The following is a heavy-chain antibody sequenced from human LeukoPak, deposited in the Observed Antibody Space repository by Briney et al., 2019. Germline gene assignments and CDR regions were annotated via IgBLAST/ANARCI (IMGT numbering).Heavy chain of an antibody. CDR1: GFTFSNYN. D-gene: IGHD3-3*01. V-gene: IGHV3-21*01. Sequence: GGSLRLSCAASGFTFSNYNMNWVRQTPGKGLEWVSSISSSSSYIYYADSVKGRFTISRDNAKNSLYLQMNSLRAEDTAVYYCARARVDTIFGVVDWGQGTLVTVSS. CDR3: ARARVDTIFGVVD. J-gene: IGHJ4*02. CDR2: ISSSSSYI.